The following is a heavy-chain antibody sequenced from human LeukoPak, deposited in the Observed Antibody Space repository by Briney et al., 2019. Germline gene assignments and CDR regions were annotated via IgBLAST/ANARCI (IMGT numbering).Heavy chain of an antibody. D-gene: IGHD3-10*01. V-gene: IGHV1-18*01. CDR2: ISVYNGIT. CDR3: AKELWFGEPPFDY. CDR1: GYTFSSYG. Sequence: GASVKVSCKASGYTFSSYGISWVRQAPGQGLEWMGWISVYNGITNYAQKLQGRVTMTTDTSTSTAYMELSSLRSEDTAVYYCAKELWFGEPPFDYWGQGTLVTVSS. J-gene: IGHJ4*02.